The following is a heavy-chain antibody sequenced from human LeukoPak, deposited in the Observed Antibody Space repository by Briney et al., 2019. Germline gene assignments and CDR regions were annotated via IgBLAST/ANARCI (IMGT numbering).Heavy chain of an antibody. D-gene: IGHD1-26*01. CDR1: GFTFNSYA. V-gene: IGHV3-23*01. CDR2: ISGSGGST. J-gene: IGHJ4*02. Sequence: GGSLRLSCAASGFTFNSYAMSWVRQAPGKGLEWVSAISGSGGSTYYADSVKGRFTISRDNSKNTLYLQMNSLRAEDTAVYYCAKLSGATTGYFDYWGQGTLVTVSS. CDR3: AKLSGATTGYFDY.